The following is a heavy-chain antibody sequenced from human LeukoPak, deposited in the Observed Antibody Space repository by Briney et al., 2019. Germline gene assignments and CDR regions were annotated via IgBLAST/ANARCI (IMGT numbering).Heavy chain of an antibody. V-gene: IGHV4-39*07. CDR1: GGSISSSSYY. D-gene: IGHD6-13*01. Sequence: PSETLSLTCTVSGGSISSSSYYWGWIRQPPGKGLEWIGSIYYSGSTYYNPSLKSRVTISVDTSKNQFSLKLSSVTAADTAVYYCARDGSSSWIDAFDIWGQGTMVTVSS. CDR3: ARDGSSSWIDAFDI. J-gene: IGHJ3*02. CDR2: IYYSGST.